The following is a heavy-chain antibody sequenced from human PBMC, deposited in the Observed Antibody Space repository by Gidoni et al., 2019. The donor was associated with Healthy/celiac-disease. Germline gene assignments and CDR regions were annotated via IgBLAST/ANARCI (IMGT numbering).Heavy chain of an antibody. CDR3: AREFLALDV. CDR1: GYTFTSYD. D-gene: IGHD2-21*01. CDR2: MNPNSGNT. J-gene: IGHJ6*02. Sequence: QVQLVQSGAEVKKPGASVKVSCKAAGYTFTSYDINWVRQANGQGLEWMGWMNPNSGNTGYAQKFQGRVTMTRNTSISTAYMELRSLRSEYTSVYYCAREFLALDVWGQGTTVTVSS. V-gene: IGHV1-8*01.